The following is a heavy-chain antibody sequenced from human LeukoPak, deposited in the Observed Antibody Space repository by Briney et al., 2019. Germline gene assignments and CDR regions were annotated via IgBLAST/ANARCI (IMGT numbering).Heavy chain of an antibody. CDR2: IYPGDSDT. V-gene: IGHV5-51*01. J-gene: IGHJ4*02. D-gene: IGHD3-10*01. CDR3: ARKMVRGVADFDY. CDR1: GYSFTSYW. Sequence: GESLKISCKGSGYSFTSYWIGWVRQMPGKGLEWMGIIYPGDSDTRYSPFFQGQVTISADKSISTAYLQWSSLKASDTAMYYCARKMVRGVADFDYGGQGTLVTVSP.